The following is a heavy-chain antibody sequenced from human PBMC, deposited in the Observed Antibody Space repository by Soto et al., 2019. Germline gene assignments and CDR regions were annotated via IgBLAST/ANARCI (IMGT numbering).Heavy chain of an antibody. J-gene: IGHJ3*02. CDR1: GDTYTSYY. Sequence: AAVKVSCKSSGDTYTSYYIHWVRQAPGQGLGWMGTFNPSGGGTFYAQKFQGRVTMTGDTSTSTVYMELSSLRSEDTAVYYCARGEKIAVAGKISVFEIWGKGTRVTV. D-gene: IGHD6-19*01. CDR2: FNPSGGGT. CDR3: ARGEKIAVAGKISVFEI. V-gene: IGHV1-46*01.